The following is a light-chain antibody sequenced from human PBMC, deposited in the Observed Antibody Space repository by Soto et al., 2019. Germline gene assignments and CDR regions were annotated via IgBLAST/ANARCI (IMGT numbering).Light chain of an antibody. CDR1: QSVSSN. V-gene: IGKV3-15*01. J-gene: IGKJ1*01. Sequence: EIVMTQSPATLSVSPGERATLSCRASQSVSSNLAWYQQKPGQAPRLLIYGASTRATGIPARFSGSGSGTEFTLTISSLQSEDFAGYYCQQYKSWPPWTFGQGTKVEIK. CDR3: QQYKSWPPWT. CDR2: GAS.